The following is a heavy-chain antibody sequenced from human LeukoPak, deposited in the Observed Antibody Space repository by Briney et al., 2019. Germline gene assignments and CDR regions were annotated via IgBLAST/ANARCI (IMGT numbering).Heavy chain of an antibody. Sequence: GGSLRLSCAASGFTVSSNYMSWVRQAPGKGLEWVPVIYSGGSTYYADSVKGRFTISRDNSKNTLYLQMNSLRAEDTAVYYCARAELQYYAFDIWGQGTMVTVSS. D-gene: IGHD3-9*01. V-gene: IGHV3-66*01. J-gene: IGHJ3*02. CDR3: ARAELQYYAFDI. CDR1: GFTVSSNY. CDR2: IYSGGST.